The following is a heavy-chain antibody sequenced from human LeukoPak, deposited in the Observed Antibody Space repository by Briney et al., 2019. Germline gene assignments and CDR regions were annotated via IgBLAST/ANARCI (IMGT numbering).Heavy chain of an antibody. D-gene: IGHD3-3*01. CDR1: GFTFSSYW. J-gene: IGHJ4*02. CDR2: SNADGNSV. CDR3: AKDGGMRSDFDY. V-gene: IGHV3-74*01. Sequence: GGSLRLSCAASGFTFSSYWMSWVRQAPGKGLVWVSRSNADGNSVSYADSVKGRFTISRDNAKNTLYLQMNSLRAEDTAVYYCAKDGGMRSDFDYWGQGTLVTVSS.